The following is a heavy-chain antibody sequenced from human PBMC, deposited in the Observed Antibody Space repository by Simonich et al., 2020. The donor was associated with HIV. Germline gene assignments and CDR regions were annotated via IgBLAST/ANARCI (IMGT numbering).Heavy chain of an antibody. CDR2: NSSSSRTI. Sequence: EVQLLESGGGLVQPGGSLRLSCAASGFTFSSYAMNWVRQAPSKGLGWDSYNSSSSRTIYYADSVKGRFTISRDNSKNTLYLQINSLRAEDTAVYYCARGYCSSTSCYSHYGMDVWGQGTTVTVSS. CDR3: ARGYCSSTSCYSHYGMDV. J-gene: IGHJ6*02. D-gene: IGHD2-2*01. V-gene: IGHV3-48*01. CDR1: GFTFSSYA.